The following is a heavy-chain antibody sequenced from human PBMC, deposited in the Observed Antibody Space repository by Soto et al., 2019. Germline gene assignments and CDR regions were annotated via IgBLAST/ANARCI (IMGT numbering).Heavy chain of an antibody. CDR1: EYTFTGFY. CDR3: ARGCRGYCTNCQCRGEVDP. J-gene: IGHJ5*02. V-gene: IGHV1-2*02. Sequence: QVQLVQSGAEVMKPGASVKVACKALEYTFTGFYMHWVRQAPGQGLEWMGWINPNNGGTNYAQKLQGRFTMTRDTSINTAYMELTGLRSDDTAVYYCARGCRGYCTNCQCRGEVDPWSEGTLAPVSS. D-gene: IGHD2-8*01. CDR2: INPNNGGT.